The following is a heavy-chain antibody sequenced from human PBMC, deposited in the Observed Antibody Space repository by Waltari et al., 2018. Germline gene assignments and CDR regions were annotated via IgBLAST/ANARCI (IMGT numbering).Heavy chain of an antibody. CDR2: IKQDASEE. Sequence: EMQLVESGGGLVQPGGSLRLACLPSAFTLRSYSVSWVRQAPGKGLEWVANIKQDASEEYYVDSVKGRFTISKDNAKNSLSLQMNSLRAEDTAVYYCATGSTARGYYGMDVWGQGTTVTVSS. V-gene: IGHV3-7*01. J-gene: IGHJ6*02. D-gene: IGHD3-10*01. CDR3: ATGSTARGYYGMDV. CDR1: AFTLRSYS.